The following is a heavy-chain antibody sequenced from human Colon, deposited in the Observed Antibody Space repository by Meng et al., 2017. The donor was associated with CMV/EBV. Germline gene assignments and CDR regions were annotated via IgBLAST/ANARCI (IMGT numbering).Heavy chain of an antibody. Sequence: QVQHQCGGRVMLKPSESLALTCVVSGGSFSNYYWSWIRQSPGKGLEWIGDIHQSGITNHNPSLKSRVTISIDTSKNQFSLKLSSVTAADTALYYCAGGTYQAWEVLYFWGQGTLVTVSS. CDR3: AGGTYQAWEVLYF. J-gene: IGHJ4*02. V-gene: IGHV4-34*01. D-gene: IGHD3-10*01. CDR1: GGSFSNYY. CDR2: IHQSGIT.